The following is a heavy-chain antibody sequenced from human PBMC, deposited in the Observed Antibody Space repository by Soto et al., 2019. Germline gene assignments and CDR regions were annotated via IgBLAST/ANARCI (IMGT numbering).Heavy chain of an antibody. V-gene: IGHV3-23*01. CDR3: AKCLWFGESRSNWFDP. J-gene: IGHJ5*02. Sequence: QPGGSLRLSCAASGFTFSIYAMSWVRQAPGKGLEWVSAISGSGGSTYYADSVKGRFTISRDNSKNTLYLQMNSLRAEDTAVYYCAKCLWFGESRSNWFDPWGQGTLVTVSS. D-gene: IGHD3-10*01. CDR1: GFTFSIYA. CDR2: ISGSGGST.